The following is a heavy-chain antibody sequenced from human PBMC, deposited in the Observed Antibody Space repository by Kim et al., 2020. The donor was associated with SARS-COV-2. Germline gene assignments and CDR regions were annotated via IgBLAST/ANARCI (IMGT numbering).Heavy chain of an antibody. CDR3: ATDNGPWCFDY. J-gene: IGHJ4*02. CDR2: LCFDSGKI. D-gene: IGHD2-8*02. Sequence: GGSLRLSCAASGFTFRSYALHWVRQAPGKGLEWVAGLCFDSGKISYADSVKGRFSISRDNTKNSVSLQMYSLRSEETAVYFCATDNGPWCFDYWGRGTMV. V-gene: IGHV3-9*01. CDR1: GFTFRSYA.